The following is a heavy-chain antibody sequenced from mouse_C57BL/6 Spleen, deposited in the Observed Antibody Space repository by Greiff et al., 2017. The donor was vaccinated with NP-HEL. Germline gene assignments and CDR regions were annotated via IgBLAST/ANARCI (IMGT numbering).Heavy chain of an antibody. V-gene: IGHV1-82*01. Sequence: QVQLQQSGPELVKPGASVKISCKASGYAFSSSWMNWVKQRPGKGLEWIGRIYPGDGDTNYNGKFKGKATLTADKSSSTAYMQLSSLTSEDSAVYFCARDANYYGSSYDFDYWGQGTTLTVSS. CDR1: GYAFSSSW. J-gene: IGHJ2*01. D-gene: IGHD1-1*01. CDR2: IYPGDGDT. CDR3: ARDANYYGSSYDFDY.